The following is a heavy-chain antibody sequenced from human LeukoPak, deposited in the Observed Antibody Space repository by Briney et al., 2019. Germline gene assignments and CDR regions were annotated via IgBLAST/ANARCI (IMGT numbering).Heavy chain of an antibody. Sequence: GGSLRLSCAASGFTVSSNYMSWVRQAPGKGLEWVSVIYSGGSTYYADSVKGRFTISRDNSKNTLYLQMNSLRAEDAAVYYCARGLHRAGYSSGWYIGYWGQGTLVTVSS. V-gene: IGHV3-53*01. CDR3: ARGLHRAGYSSGWYIGY. CDR1: GFTVSSNY. CDR2: IYSGGST. D-gene: IGHD6-19*01. J-gene: IGHJ4*02.